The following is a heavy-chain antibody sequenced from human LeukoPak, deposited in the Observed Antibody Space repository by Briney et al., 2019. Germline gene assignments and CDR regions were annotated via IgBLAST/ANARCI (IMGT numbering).Heavy chain of an antibody. Sequence: PGASLRLSCAASGFIFSNYAMYWVRQAPGKGLEWVSAISGRSDNTYCADSVKGRFTLSRDSSKNTLYLRMNSLRADDTAVYYCAKWGDYDVLTGYYVSDFWGQGTLVTVSS. CDR2: ISGRSDNT. V-gene: IGHV3-23*01. D-gene: IGHD3-9*01. CDR3: AKWGDYDVLTGYYVSDF. CDR1: GFIFSNYA. J-gene: IGHJ4*02.